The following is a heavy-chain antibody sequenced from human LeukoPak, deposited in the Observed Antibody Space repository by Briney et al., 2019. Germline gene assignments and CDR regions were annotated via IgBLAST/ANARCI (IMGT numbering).Heavy chain of an antibody. J-gene: IGHJ4*02. CDR1: GLTFGDYT. CDR3: TRAADIVVVVAANEY. D-gene: IGHD2-15*01. CDR2: IRSKAYGGTT. V-gene: IGHV3-49*04. Sequence: GRCLRLSCTASGLTFGDYTMSWVRQAPRKRLEWVGFIRSKAYGGTTEYAESVKGRFTSSRDDSKSIAYLQMNSLKTEDTAVYYCTRAADIVVVVAANEYWGQGTLVTVSS.